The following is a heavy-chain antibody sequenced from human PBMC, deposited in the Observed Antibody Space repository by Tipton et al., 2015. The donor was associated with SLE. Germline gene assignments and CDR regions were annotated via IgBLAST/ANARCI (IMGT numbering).Heavy chain of an antibody. J-gene: IGHJ4*02. CDR1: GGSFSGYY. CDR3: ARSEVVSALPDY. Sequence: TLSLTCAVYGGSFSGYYCSWIRQPPGKGLEWIGEINHSGSTNYNPSLKSRVTISVDTSKNQFSLRVTYVTAADTAVYFCARSEVVSALPDYWGQGTLVTVSS. CDR2: INHSGST. D-gene: IGHD2-21*01. V-gene: IGHV4-34*01.